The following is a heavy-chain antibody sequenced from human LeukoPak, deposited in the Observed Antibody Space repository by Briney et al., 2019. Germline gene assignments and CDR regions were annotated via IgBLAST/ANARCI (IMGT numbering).Heavy chain of an antibody. D-gene: IGHD1-1*01. CDR1: GYSFTSYW. Sequence: GESLKISCKGSGYSFTSYWISWVRQMPGKGLGWMGRIDPSDSYTNYSPSFQGHVTILADKSISTAYLQWSSLKASDTAMYYCALSFPGGTSFDYWGQGTLVTVSS. V-gene: IGHV5-10-1*01. CDR3: ALSFPGGTSFDY. CDR2: IDPSDSYT. J-gene: IGHJ4*02.